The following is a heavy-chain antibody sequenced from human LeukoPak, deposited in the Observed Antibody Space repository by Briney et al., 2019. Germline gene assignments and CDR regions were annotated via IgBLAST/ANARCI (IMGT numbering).Heavy chain of an antibody. CDR1: GDSVSSNSAA. CDR3: ARGGYSSGWYIGY. D-gene: IGHD6-19*01. CDR2: TYYRSKWYN. V-gene: IGHV6-1*01. J-gene: IGHJ4*02. Sequence: SQTLSLTCAISGDSVSSNSAAWNWLRQSPSRGLEWLGRTYYRSKWYNDYAVSVKSRITINPDTSKNQFSLQLNSVTPEDTAVYYCARGGYSSGWYIGYWGQGTLVTVSS.